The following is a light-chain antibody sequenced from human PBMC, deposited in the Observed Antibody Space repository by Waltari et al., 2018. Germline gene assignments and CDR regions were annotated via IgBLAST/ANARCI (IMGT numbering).Light chain of an antibody. Sequence: SYELTQPPSVSVAPGQTARLPCDGAKIGSKNVHWYQHKPGQAPVLVVYDDGDRPSGIPERFSGSNSGNTAALTISRVDAGDEAEYYCQVWDSGSDHYVFGTVTKVTVL. V-gene: IGLV3-21*02. CDR1: KIGSKN. J-gene: IGLJ1*01. CDR2: DDG. CDR3: QVWDSGSDHYV.